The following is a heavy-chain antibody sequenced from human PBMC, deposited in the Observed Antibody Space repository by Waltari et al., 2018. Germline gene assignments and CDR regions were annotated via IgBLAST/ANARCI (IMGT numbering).Heavy chain of an antibody. CDR2: IRGSGGST. CDR3: AKDLFPKEADYTGSDY. Sequence: EVQLVESGGGLVQPGGSLRLSCATSTFTLRTYWMHWVRQAPGKGLEVVSAIRGSGGSTYYADSVKVRFTISRDNSKNTLYLQMNSLRAEDTAVYYCAKDLFPKEADYTGSDYWGQGTLVTVSS. CDR1: TFTLRTYW. D-gene: IGHD4-4*01. J-gene: IGHJ4*02. V-gene: IGHV3-23*04.